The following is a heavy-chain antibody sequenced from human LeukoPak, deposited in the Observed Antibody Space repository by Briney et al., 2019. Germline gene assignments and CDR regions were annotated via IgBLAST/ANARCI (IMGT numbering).Heavy chain of an antibody. CDR1: GFTFSSYA. J-gene: IGHJ4*02. CDR3: ARGGSIAVRPIDY. CDR2: ISSNGGST. D-gene: IGHD6-19*01. V-gene: IGHV3-64*02. Sequence: PGGSLRPSCPASGFTFSSYAMHWVRQAPGKGLEYVSGISSNGGSTYYADFVKGRFTISRDNSKNTLFLQMGSLRAEDMAVYYCARGGSIAVRPIDYWGQGTAVSVSS.